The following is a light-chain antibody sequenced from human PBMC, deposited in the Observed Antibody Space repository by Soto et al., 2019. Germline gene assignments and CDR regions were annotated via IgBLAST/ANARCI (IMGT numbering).Light chain of an antibody. CDR1: SSDVGGYNY. V-gene: IGLV2-11*01. J-gene: IGLJ2*01. CDR2: DVS. Sequence: QSVLTQPRSVSGSPGPSVTISCTGTSSDVGGYNYVSWYQQHPGKAPKLMIYDVSKRPSGVPDRFSGSKSGNTASLTISGLQAEDEADYYCCSYAGSYTLVFGGGTKLTVL. CDR3: CSYAGSYTLV.